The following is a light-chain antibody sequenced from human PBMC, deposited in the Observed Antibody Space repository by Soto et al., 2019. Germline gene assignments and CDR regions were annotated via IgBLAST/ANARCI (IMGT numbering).Light chain of an antibody. V-gene: IGKV3-20*01. CDR2: DAS. CDR3: QQFSSYPLT. CDR1: QTVRNNY. J-gene: IGKJ4*01. Sequence: EFVLTQCRGTLSWSPGARARVCCGSSQTVRNNYLAWYQQKPGQAPRLXIYDASSRATGIPDRFSGGGSGTDFTLTISRLEPEDFAVYYCQQFSSYPLTFGGGTKVDIK.